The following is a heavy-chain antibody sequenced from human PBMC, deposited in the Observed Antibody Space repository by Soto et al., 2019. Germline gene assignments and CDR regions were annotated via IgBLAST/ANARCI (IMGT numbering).Heavy chain of an antibody. CDR2: ISISSSDR. CDR1: GFTLRTYT. D-gene: IGHD1-1*01. V-gene: IGHV3-21*04. Sequence: PGGSLRLSCAASGFTLRTYTMNWVRQAPGKGLEWVSSISISSSDRYYADSVRGRFTTSRDSTRNSLYLNMDSLRVEDTATYYCVRGTPTPGLDIWGRGTTVTVSS. J-gene: IGHJ6*02. CDR3: VRGTPTPGLDI.